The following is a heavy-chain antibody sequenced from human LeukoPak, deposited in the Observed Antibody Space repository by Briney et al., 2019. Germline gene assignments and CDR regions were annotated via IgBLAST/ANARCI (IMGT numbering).Heavy chain of an antibody. CDR2: IKQDGSEK. D-gene: IGHD6-19*01. CDR1: GFSFTNNW. J-gene: IGHJ4*02. V-gene: IGHV3-7*01. CDR3: ARRIVVAGGFDY. Sequence: GGSLRLSCVVSGFSFTNNWMSWVRQAPGKGLEWVASIKQDGSEKYYVDSVKGRFTISRDNARNSLYLQMNGLRAEDTAVYYCARRIVVAGGFDYWGQGTLVTVSS.